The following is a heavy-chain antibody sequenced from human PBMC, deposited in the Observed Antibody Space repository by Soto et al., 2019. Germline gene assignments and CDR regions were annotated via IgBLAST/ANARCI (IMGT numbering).Heavy chain of an antibody. J-gene: IGHJ6*02. CDR3: AKGGILTGYPTAYYYYGMDV. D-gene: IGHD3-9*01. CDR1: GFTFSSYA. CDR2: ISGSGGST. V-gene: IGHV3-23*01. Sequence: GGSLRLSCAASGFTFSSYAMSWVRQVPGKGLEWVSAISGSGGSTYYADSVKGRFTISRDNSKNTLYLQMNSLRAEDTAVYYCAKGGILTGYPTAYYYYGMDVWGQGTTVTVSS.